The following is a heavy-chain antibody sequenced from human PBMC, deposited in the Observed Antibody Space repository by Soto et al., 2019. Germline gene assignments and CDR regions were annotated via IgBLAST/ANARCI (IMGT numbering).Heavy chain of an antibody. D-gene: IGHD6-6*01. CDR3: ARGRDGDY. Sequence: QVHLVQSGAEVKKPGASVKVSCKGSGYTFTSYGITWVRQAPGQGLEWMGWISAHNGNTDYAQKLQGRVTVTRDTSTSTAYMDLRSLRSDDTAVDYCARGRDGDYWGQGALVTVSS. CDR2: ISAHNGNT. CDR1: GYTFTSYG. V-gene: IGHV1-18*01. J-gene: IGHJ4*02.